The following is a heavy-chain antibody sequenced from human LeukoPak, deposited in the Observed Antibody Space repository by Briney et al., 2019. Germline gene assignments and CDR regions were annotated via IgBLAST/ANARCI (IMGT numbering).Heavy chain of an antibody. V-gene: IGHV1-3*01. CDR3: AREALNSYYYDTSLNWFDP. CDR1: GYTFTSYA. Sequence: ASVTVSCKASGYTFTSYAMHWVRQAPGQRLEWMGWINAGNGNTKYLQKFQGRVTITADESTSTAYMELSSLRSEDTAVYYCAREALNSYYYDTSLNWFDPWGQGTLVTVSS. J-gene: IGHJ5*02. D-gene: IGHD3-22*01. CDR2: INAGNGNT.